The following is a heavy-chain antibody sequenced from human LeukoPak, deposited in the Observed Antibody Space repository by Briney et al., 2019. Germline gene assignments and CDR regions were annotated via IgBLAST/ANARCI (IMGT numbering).Heavy chain of an antibody. CDR3: VRRGGRFDT. Sequence: SETLSLTCTVSGGSISGSCWSWIRQPPGKGLEWIGYIYNPSLKSRVTIGVDTSRNQFSLKLSSVTAADTAVYYCVRRGGRFDTWGQGTLVTVSS. V-gene: IGHV4-4*09. CDR2: I. J-gene: IGHJ5*02. CDR1: GGSISGSC.